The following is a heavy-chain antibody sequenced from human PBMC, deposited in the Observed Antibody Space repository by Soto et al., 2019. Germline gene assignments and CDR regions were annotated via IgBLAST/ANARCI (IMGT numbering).Heavy chain of an antibody. CDR2: MNPNSGNT. V-gene: IGHV1-8*01. J-gene: IGHJ6*03. CDR1: GYTFTSYD. D-gene: IGHD5-18*01. Sequence: ASVKVSCKASGYTFTSYDINWVRQATGQGLEWMGWMNPNSGNTGYAQKFQGRVTMTRNTSISTAYMELSSLRSEDTAVYYCARVAQLWPYYYYYMDVWGKGTTVIVSS. CDR3: ARVAQLWPYYYYYMDV.